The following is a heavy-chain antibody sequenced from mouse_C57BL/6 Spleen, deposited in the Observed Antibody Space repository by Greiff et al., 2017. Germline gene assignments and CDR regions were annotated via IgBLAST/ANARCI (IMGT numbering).Heavy chain of an antibody. D-gene: IGHD3-2*02. CDR3: ARGGSSGYSGYFDY. CDR1: GYTFTSYW. V-gene: IGHV1-69*01. J-gene: IGHJ2*01. CDR2: IDPSDSYT. Sequence: QVQLQQPGAELVMPGASVKLSCKASGYTFTSYWMHWVKQRPGQGLEWIGEIDPSDSYTNYKQKFKGKSTLTVDKSSSTAYMQLSSLTSEDSAVYYCARGGSSGYSGYFDYWGQGTTLTVSS.